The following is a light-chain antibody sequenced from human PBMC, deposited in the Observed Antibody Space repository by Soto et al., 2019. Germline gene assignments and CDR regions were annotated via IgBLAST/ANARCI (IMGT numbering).Light chain of an antibody. Sequence: IQMTQSPSILSASVGDRVTITCRASQSILSWLAWYQQKPGKAPKLLIYDASSLESGVPSRFSGSGSGTEFTLTISSLQPDDFATYYCQQYNSYSPGGITFGPGTKVDI. CDR2: DAS. J-gene: IGKJ3*01. CDR1: QSILSW. V-gene: IGKV1-5*01. CDR3: QQYNSYSPGGIT.